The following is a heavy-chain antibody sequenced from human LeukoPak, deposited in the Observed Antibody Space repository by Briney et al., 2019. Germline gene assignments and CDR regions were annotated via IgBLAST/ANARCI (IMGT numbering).Heavy chain of an antibody. V-gene: IGHV4-34*01. CDR2: INHSGST. CDR3: ARGTGYSSSWFGC. Sequence: SETLSLTCAVYGGSFSGYYWSWIRQPPGKGLEWIGEINHSGSTNYNPSLKSRVTISVDTSKNQFSLKLSSVTAADTAVYYCARGTGYSSSWFGCWGQGTLVTVSS. J-gene: IGHJ5*01. D-gene: IGHD6-13*01. CDR1: GGSFSGYY.